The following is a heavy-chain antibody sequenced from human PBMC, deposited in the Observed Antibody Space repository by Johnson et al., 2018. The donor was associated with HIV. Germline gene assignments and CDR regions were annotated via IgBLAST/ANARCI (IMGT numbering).Heavy chain of an antibody. CDR1: GFSFSDYF. CDR3: ARENGGNSDEVDAFDI. CDR2: ISSSGTTI. D-gene: IGHD4-23*01. Sequence: QVQLVESGGGLVKPGGSLRLSCAASGFSFSDYFMSWIRQAPGKGLECISYISSSGTTIYSTDSVKGRFTISRDNAKNSLYLQMNSLRAEDTALYYYARENGGNSDEVDAFDIWGQGTMVTVSS. V-gene: IGHV3-11*01. J-gene: IGHJ3*02.